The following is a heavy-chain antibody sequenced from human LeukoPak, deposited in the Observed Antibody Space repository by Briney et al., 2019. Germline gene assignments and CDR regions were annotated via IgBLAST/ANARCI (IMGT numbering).Heavy chain of an antibody. V-gene: IGHV1-69*01. D-gene: IGHD4-23*01. Sequence: GRSLRLSCAASGFTFSSYAISWVRQAPGQGLEWMGGIIPIFGTANYAQKFQGRVTITADESTSTAYMELSSLRSEDTAVYYCARNSYGGDNWFDPWGQGTLVTVSS. CDR3: ARNSYGGDNWFDP. CDR2: IIPIFGTA. J-gene: IGHJ5*02. CDR1: GFTFSSYA.